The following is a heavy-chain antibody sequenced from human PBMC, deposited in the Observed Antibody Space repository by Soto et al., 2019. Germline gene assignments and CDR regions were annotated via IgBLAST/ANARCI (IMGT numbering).Heavy chain of an antibody. CDR2: IYPGDSDT. D-gene: IGHD3-22*01. V-gene: IGHV5-51*01. Sequence: GESLKISCKGSGYSFTSYWIGWVRQMPGKGLEWMGIIYPGDSDTRYSPSFQGQVTISADKSISTAYLQWSSLKASDTAMYYCATTYYYDSSGYSYGMDVWGQGTTVTVSS. J-gene: IGHJ6*02. CDR1: GYSFTSYW. CDR3: ATTYYYDSSGYSYGMDV.